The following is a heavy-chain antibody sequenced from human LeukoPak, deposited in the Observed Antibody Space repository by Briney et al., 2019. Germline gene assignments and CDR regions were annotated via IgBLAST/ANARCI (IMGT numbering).Heavy chain of an antibody. J-gene: IGHJ5*02. Sequence: ASVKVSCKVSGYTLTELSMHWVRQAPGKGLEWMGGFDPEDGETIYTQKFQGRVTMTEDTSTDTAYMELRSLRSEDTAVYYCATDQLGSSGWRNWFDPWGQGTLVTVSS. CDR2: FDPEDGET. CDR3: ATDQLGSSGWRNWFDP. CDR1: GYTLTELS. D-gene: IGHD6-19*01. V-gene: IGHV1-24*01.